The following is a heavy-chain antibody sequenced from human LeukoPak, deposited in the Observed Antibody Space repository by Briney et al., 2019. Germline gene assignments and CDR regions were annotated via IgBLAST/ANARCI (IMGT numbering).Heavy chain of an antibody. V-gene: IGHV3-30*04. CDR2: VSYDGSNK. Sequence: SGRSLRLSCAASGFTFSTFTMHWVRQAPGKGLEWVAVVSYDGSNKNYADSVKGRFTISRDNSKNTLYLQMNCLRGEDTALYYCARQDDYSFDYWGQGTLVPVSS. D-gene: IGHD4-11*01. CDR1: GFTFSTFT. CDR3: ARQDDYSFDY. J-gene: IGHJ4*02.